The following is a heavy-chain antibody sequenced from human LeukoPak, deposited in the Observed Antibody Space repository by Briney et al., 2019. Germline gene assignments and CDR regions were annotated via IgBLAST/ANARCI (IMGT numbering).Heavy chain of an antibody. CDR3: ARRITIFGVVIMDWFHP. Sequence: MSSETLSLTCAVSGYSISSGYYWGWIRQPPGKGQEWIGSIYHSGSTYYNPSLKSRVTISVDTSKNQFSLKLSSVTAADTAVYYCARRITIFGVVIMDWFHPWGQGTLVTVSS. D-gene: IGHD3-3*01. V-gene: IGHV4-38-2*01. J-gene: IGHJ5*02. CDR2: IYHSGST. CDR1: GYSISSGYY.